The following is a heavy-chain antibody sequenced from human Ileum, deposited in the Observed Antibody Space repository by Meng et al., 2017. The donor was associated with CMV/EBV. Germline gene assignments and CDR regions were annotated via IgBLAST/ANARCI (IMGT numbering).Heavy chain of an antibody. CDR2: IYPLNGDT. J-gene: IGHJ4*02. V-gene: IGHV1-2*02. Sequence: QVLLVQSGTEVKKPGASVKVSCKTSGYTFTANHLHWVRQAPGQGLEWMGWIYPLNGDTYFAQKFQDRVTMTRDTSITTAYMELSSLTSDDTAIYYCVRENWYYDLWGQGTLGTVSS. CDR3: VRENWYYDL. CDR1: GYTFTANH. D-gene: IGHD1-1*01.